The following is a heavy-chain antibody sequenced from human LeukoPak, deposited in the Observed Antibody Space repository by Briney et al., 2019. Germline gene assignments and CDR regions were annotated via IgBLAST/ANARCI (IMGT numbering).Heavy chain of an antibody. Sequence: GGSLRPSCAASGFTFSSYWMSWVRQAPGKGLEWVANIKKDGSEKYYVDSVKGRFTISRDNAKTSLYLQMNSLRAEDTAVYYCARDLSGVTGYTYGRGIDYWGQGTLVTVSS. J-gene: IGHJ4*02. CDR2: IKKDGSEK. CDR1: GFTFSSYW. CDR3: ARDLSGVTGYTYGRGIDY. V-gene: IGHV3-7*01. D-gene: IGHD5-18*01.